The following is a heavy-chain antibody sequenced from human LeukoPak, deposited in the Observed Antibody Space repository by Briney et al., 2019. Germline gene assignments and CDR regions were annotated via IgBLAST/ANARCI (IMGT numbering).Heavy chain of an antibody. V-gene: IGHV6-1*01. D-gene: IGHD3-10*01. Sequence: SQTLSLTCAISGDSVSRNSVTWNWIRQSPSRGLEWLGRTYYRSKWYKEYAASVRSRITISPDTSKNQFSLQLNSVTPEDTAVYYCARVEYFGSGSYRFDHWGQGTLVTVSS. CDR3: ARVEYFGSGSYRFDH. J-gene: IGHJ5*02. CDR2: TYYRSKWYK. CDR1: GDSVSRNSVT.